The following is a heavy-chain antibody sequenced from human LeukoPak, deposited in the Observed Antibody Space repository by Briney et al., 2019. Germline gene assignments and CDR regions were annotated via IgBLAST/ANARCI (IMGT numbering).Heavy chain of an antibody. CDR3: VRGDLRLPRSTPDC. Sequence: PGGSLRLSCAASGFTFRRYSMNWVRQAPGKGLEWVASIRNNSSYIYYADSVKGRFTISRDNAMNTLYLQMNSLRGEDTAVYYCVRGDLRLPRSTPDCWGQGTLVTVSS. V-gene: IGHV3-21*01. J-gene: IGHJ4*02. CDR1: GFTFRRYS. D-gene: IGHD5/OR15-5a*01. CDR2: IRNNSSYI.